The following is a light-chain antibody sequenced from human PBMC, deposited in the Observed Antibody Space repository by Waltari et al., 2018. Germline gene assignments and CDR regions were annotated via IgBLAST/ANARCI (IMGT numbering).Light chain of an antibody. CDR3: QQYDNSRYT. CDR2: GAS. Sequence: ESLLTQSPGTLSLSPGERATLSCRASQSVTSSHLAWYQHKPGQAPRLLIYGASTRATGIPDKFSGSASGTDFTLTISRLEPEDFAVYYCQQYDNSRYTFGQGTKLEIK. V-gene: IGKV3-20*01. CDR1: QSVTSSH. J-gene: IGKJ2*01.